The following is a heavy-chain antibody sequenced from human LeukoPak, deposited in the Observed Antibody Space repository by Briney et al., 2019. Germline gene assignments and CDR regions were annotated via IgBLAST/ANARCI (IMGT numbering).Heavy chain of an antibody. D-gene: IGHD6-6*01. CDR2: IYYSGST. V-gene: IGHV4-59*08. J-gene: IGHJ4*02. CDR3: ARLYSSSFPLY. CDR1: GGSFSGYY. Sequence: PSETLSLTCAVYGGSFSGYYWSWIRQPPGKGLEWIGYIYYSGSTNYNPSLKSRVTISVDTSKNQFSLKLSSVTAADTAVYYCARLYSSSFPLYWGQGTLVTVSS.